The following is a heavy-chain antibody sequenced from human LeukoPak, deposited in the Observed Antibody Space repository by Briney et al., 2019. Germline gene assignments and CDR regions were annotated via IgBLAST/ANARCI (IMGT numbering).Heavy chain of an antibody. V-gene: IGHV3-30*02. CDR1: GFTFCRYG. CDR2: IRSDGSNK. Sequence: RGSLRLSCAECGFTFCRYGMHWVRQAPGKGLEGVAFIRSDGSNKYYADSVKGRFTISRDNSKNTLYLQMNSLRAEDTAVYYCARRSYYDLDYFDYWGQGTLVTVSS. J-gene: IGHJ4*02. D-gene: IGHD1-26*01. CDR3: ARRSYYDLDYFDY.